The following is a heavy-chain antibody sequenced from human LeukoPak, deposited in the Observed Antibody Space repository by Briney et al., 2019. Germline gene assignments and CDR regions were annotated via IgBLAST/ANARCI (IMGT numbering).Heavy chain of an antibody. V-gene: IGHV3-11*04. CDR3: ARVPHSSGWYLKVTNYWYFDL. J-gene: IGHJ2*01. CDR2: ISSSGETI. CDR1: GFTFSDYY. D-gene: IGHD6-19*01. Sequence: PGGSLRLSCAASGFTFSDYYMSWIRQAPGKGLEWVSFISSSGETIYYVDSVKGRFTISMDNTKNSLYLQMNSLRAEDTAVYYCARVPHSSGWYLKVTNYWYFDLWGRGTLVTVSS.